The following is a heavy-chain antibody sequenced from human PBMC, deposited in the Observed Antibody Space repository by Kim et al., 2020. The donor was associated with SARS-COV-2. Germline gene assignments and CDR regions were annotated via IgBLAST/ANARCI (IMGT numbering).Heavy chain of an antibody. J-gene: IGHJ4*02. CDR2: IKSKTDGGTT. V-gene: IGHV3-15*01. CDR1: GFTFSNAW. Sequence: GGSLRLSCAASGFTFSNAWMSWVRQAPGKGLEWVGRIKSKTDGGTTDYAAPVKGRFTISRDDSKNTLYLQMNSLKTEDTAVYYCTKGSIFSTMVGGVKSVDYWGQGTLVTVSS. CDR3: TKGSIFSTMVGGVKSVDY. D-gene: IGHD3-10*01.